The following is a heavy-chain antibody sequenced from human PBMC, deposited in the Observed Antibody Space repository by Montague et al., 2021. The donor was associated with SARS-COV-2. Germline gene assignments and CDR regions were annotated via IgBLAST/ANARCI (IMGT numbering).Heavy chain of an antibody. CDR3: ARTYYDILTGDVPYDY. J-gene: IGHJ4*02. Sequence: PALVKPTQTLTLTCTFSGFSLSTSGMCVSWIRQPPGKALEWLALIDWDDDKYYSTSLKTRLTISKDTSKNQVVLTMTNMDPVDTATYYCARTYYDILTGDVPYDYWGQGPLVTVSS. CDR1: GFSLSTSGMC. D-gene: IGHD3-9*01. CDR2: IDWDDDK. V-gene: IGHV2-70*01.